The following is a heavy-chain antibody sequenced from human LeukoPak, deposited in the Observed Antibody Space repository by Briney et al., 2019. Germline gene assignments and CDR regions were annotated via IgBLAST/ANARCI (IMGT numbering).Heavy chain of an antibody. J-gene: IGHJ4*02. CDR1: GFTFSNAW. V-gene: IGHV3-15*01. D-gene: IGHD2-15*01. CDR3: TTGGVVVVVAATLADY. Sequence: PGGSLRLSCAASGFTFSNAWMSWVRQAPGKGLEWVGRIKSKTDGGTTDYAAPAKGRFTISRDDSKNTLYLQMNSLKTEDTAVYYCTTGGVVVVVAATLADYWGQGTLVTVSS. CDR2: IKSKTDGGTT.